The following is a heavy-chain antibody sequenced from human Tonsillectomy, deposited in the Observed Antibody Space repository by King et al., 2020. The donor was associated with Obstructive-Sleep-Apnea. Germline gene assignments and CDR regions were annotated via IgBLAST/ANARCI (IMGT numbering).Heavy chain of an antibody. CDR1: GYTFTGYY. V-gene: IGHV1-46*01. CDR2: MNPRGETT. CDR3: ARGDIVATIYYYGMDV. J-gene: IGHJ6*02. Sequence: VQLVESGAELKKPGASVKVSCKASGYTFTGYYMHWVRQAPGQGLEWMAIMNPRGETTNYSQKVQGRVTMTRDTSTSTVYMELSSLRSEDTAVYYCARGDIVATIYYYGMDVWGQGTTVTVSS. D-gene: IGHD5-12*01.